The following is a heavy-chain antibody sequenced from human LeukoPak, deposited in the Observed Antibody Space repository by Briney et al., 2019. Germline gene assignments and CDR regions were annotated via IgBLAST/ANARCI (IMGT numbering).Heavy chain of an antibody. CDR3: AKVQGVYCSSSACYYFDH. J-gene: IGHJ4*02. CDR1: GFTFSSYA. D-gene: IGHD2-2*01. V-gene: IGHV3-23*01. Sequence: GGSLRLSCAASGFTFSSYAMTWVRQAPGRGLEWLSGISPSASRTDYADSVKGRFTISRDNSKNTLDLQMNSLRPEDTAVYFCAKVQGVYCSSSACYYFDHWGQGTLVTVSS. CDR2: ISPSASRT.